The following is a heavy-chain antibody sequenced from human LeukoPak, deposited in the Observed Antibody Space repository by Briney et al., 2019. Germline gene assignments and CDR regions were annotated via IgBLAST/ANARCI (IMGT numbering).Heavy chain of an antibody. D-gene: IGHD2-15*01. V-gene: IGHV3-30*02. CDR1: GFTSSSYG. J-gene: IGHJ4*02. CDR3: ARIGGSSRFSYYFDY. CDR2: IRYDGSNK. Sequence: GGSLRLSCAASGFTSSSYGMHWVRQAPGKGLEWVAFIRYDGSNKYYADSVKGRFTISRDNSKNTLYLQMNSLGAEDTAVYYCARIGGSSRFSYYFDYWGQGTLVTVSS.